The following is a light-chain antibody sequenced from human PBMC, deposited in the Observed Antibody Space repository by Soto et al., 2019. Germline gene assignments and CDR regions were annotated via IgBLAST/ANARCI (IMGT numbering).Light chain of an antibody. J-gene: IGKJ1*01. Sequence: IVMSRCQANQSVPRGAGATHPFRASQSVSSNLAWYQQKPGQAPRLLIYGASTRATGIPARFSGTGSGTDFTLTVSSLQSEDFAVYYCQQYDNWPQTFGQGTKVDIK. V-gene: IGKV3-15*01. CDR2: GAS. CDR3: QQYDNWPQT. CDR1: QSVSSN.